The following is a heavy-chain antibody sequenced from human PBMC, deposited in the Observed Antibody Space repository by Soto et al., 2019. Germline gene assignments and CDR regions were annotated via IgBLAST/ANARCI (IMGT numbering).Heavy chain of an antibody. V-gene: IGHV1-69*08. CDR1: GGTLSSYT. J-gene: IGHJ4*02. CDR3: ARDKGYCSGASCPDFDY. CDR2: IIPNLGIT. Sequence: QVPLVQSGAEVKKPGSSVKVSCKASGGTLSSYTFSWVRQAPGQGLEWMGRIIPNLGITNYAQKFQGRITIIVDKSTSTAYMELSSLRSEDTAVYYCARDKGYCSGASCPDFDYWGQGTLVTVSS. D-gene: IGHD2-15*01.